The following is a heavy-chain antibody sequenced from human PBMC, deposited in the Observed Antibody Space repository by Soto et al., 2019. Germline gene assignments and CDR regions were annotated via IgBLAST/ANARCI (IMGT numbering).Heavy chain of an antibody. Sequence: EVQLVESGGGLVQPGRSLRLSCAASGFTFDAYAMHWVRQAPGKGLERVSGISWHSGSIGYADSVKGRFTISRDNAKNSLYLQMNSLRAEDTALYYCAKDLRPDYGDYSDAFDIWGQGTMVTVSS. J-gene: IGHJ3*02. D-gene: IGHD4-17*01. CDR1: GFTFDAYA. V-gene: IGHV3-9*01. CDR3: AKDLRPDYGDYSDAFDI. CDR2: ISWHSGSI.